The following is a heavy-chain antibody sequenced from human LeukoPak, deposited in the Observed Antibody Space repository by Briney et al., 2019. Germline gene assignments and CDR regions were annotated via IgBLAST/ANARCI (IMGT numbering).Heavy chain of an antibody. CDR1: GFTVSSNY. CDR3: ATGKNKYGGNYAEHFQY. V-gene: IGHV3-23*01. CDR2: ISGSGGST. J-gene: IGHJ1*01. Sequence: AGGSLRLSCAASGFTVSSNYMSWVRQAPGKGLEWVSAISGSGGSTYYADSVKGRFTISRDNSKNTVYLQMNSLRAEDTAVYYCATGKNKYGGNYAEHFQYWGQGTLVTVSS. D-gene: IGHD4/OR15-4a*01.